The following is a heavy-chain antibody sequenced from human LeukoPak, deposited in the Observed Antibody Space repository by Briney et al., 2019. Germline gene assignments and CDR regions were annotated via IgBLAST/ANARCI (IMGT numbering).Heavy chain of an antibody. CDR1: GYTFTSYG. J-gene: IGHJ4*02. Sequence: ASVKVSCKASGYTFTSYGISWVRQAPGQGLEWMGWISAYNGNTNYAQKLQGRVTMTTDTSTSTAYMELRSLRSDDTAVYYCARDRRYYYDSIGTQFDYWGQGTLVTVSS. D-gene: IGHD3-22*01. CDR3: ARDRRYYYDSIGTQFDY. CDR2: ISAYNGNT. V-gene: IGHV1-18*01.